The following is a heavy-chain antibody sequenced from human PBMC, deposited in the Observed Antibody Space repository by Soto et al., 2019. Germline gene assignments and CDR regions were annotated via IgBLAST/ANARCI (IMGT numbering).Heavy chain of an antibody. J-gene: IGHJ6*02. CDR3: AHKGGYCSGGSCYSQYYYYGMDV. Sequence: QITLKESGPTLVKPTQTLTLTCTFSGFSLSTSGVGVGWIRQPPGKALEGLARIYWDEDKRYRPSLKSRLPISKDPSKNQVVLTMTHMDPVATATYYCAHKGGYCSGGSCYSQYYYYGMDVWGQGTTVTVSS. V-gene: IGHV2-5*02. CDR2: IYWDEDK. CDR1: GFSLSTSGVG. D-gene: IGHD2-15*01.